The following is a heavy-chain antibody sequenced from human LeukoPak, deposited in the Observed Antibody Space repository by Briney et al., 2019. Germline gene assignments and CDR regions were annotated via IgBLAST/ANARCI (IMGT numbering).Heavy chain of an antibody. V-gene: IGHV3-7*01. Sequence: GGSLRLSCAASGFTFSIYWMSWVRQAPGKGLEWVANIKQDGSEKYYVDSVKGRFTISRDNAKNSLYLQMNSLRAEDTAVYYCARRSYYDLRGQGTLVTVSS. J-gene: IGHJ4*02. CDR3: ARRSYYDL. CDR2: IKQDGSEK. D-gene: IGHD1-26*01. CDR1: GFTFSIYW.